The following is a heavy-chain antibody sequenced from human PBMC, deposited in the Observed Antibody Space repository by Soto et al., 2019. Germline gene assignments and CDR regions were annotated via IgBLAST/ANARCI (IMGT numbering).Heavy chain of an antibody. D-gene: IGHD3-16*01. CDR3: ARDVYVRQYYYYGMDV. V-gene: IGHV1-69*13. J-gene: IGHJ6*02. CDR1: GGTFSSYA. CDR2: IIPIFGTA. Sequence: SGKVCCKASGGTFSSYAISWLRQAPGQGLEWMGGIIPIFGTANYAQKFQGRVTITADESTSTAYMELSSLRSEDTAVYYCARDVYVRQYYYYGMDVWGQGTTVTVSS.